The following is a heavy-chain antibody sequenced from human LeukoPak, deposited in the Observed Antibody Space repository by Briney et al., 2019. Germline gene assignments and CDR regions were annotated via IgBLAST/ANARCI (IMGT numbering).Heavy chain of an antibody. V-gene: IGHV4-4*07. Sequence: SETLSLTCTVSGASISSYYWSWIRQPAGKALEWIGRIYVTGSTTYNPSLESRVTMSLDTSKNHFSLKLRSVTAADTAVYYCARSYGSGSYYNALGFYWGQGTLVTVSS. CDR3: ARSYGSGSYYNALGFY. CDR2: IYVTGST. D-gene: IGHD3-10*01. CDR1: GASISSYY. J-gene: IGHJ4*02.